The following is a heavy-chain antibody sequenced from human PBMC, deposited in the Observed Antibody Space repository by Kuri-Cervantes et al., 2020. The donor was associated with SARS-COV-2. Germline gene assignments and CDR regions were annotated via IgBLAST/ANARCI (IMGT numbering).Heavy chain of an antibody. CDR1: GGSISSSSYY. CDR3: EGGGDGGSDY. Sequence: SETLSLTFTVSGGSISSSSYYGGWIRQPPGKGLEWIGRIYYSGSTYYNPSLKSRVTISVDTSKNQFSLKLSSVTAADTAVYYCEGGGDGGSDYWGQGTLVTVSS. D-gene: IGHD3-16*01. J-gene: IGHJ4*02. V-gene: IGHV4-39*07. CDR2: IYYSGST.